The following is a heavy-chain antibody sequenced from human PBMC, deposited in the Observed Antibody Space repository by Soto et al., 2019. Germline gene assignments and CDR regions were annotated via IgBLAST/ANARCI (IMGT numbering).Heavy chain of an antibody. V-gene: IGHV4-59*01. D-gene: IGHD6-19*01. CDR1: GGSISSYY. CDR2: IYYSGRT. J-gene: IGHJ6*02. CDR3: ARDRQAVAGNYYYYGLDV. Sequence: PSETLSLTCTVSGGSISSYYWSWIRQPPGKGLEWIGYIYYSGRTNCNPSLKSRVTLSVDTSNSRFSLKLSSVTAADTAVYYCARDRQAVAGNYYYYGLDVWGQGTTVTVSS.